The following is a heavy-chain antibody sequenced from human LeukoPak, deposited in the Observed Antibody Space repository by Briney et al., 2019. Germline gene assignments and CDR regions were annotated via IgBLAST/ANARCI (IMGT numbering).Heavy chain of an antibody. CDR1: GYTFTGYY. D-gene: IGHD5-18*01. V-gene: IGHV1-2*02. CDR3: ARESGSGYSYGYGY. J-gene: IGHJ4*02. Sequence: GASVKVSCKASGYTFTGYYMHWVRQAPGQGLEWMRWINPNSGGTNYAQKFQGRVTMTRDTSISTAYMELSRLRSDDTAVYYCARESGSGYSYGYGYWGQGTLVTVSS. CDR2: INPNSGGT.